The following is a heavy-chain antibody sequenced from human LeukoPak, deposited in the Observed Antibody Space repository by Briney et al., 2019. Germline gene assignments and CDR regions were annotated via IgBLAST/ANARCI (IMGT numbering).Heavy chain of an antibody. CDR3: ALRDNYYYMDV. CDR1: GYSISSGYY. CDR2: IYHSGST. V-gene: IGHV4-38-2*02. J-gene: IGHJ6*03. Sequence: SETLSLTCTVSGYSISSGYYWGWIRQPPGKGLEWIGSIYHSGSTYYNPSLKSRVTISVDTSKNQFSLKLSSVTAADTAVYYYALRDNYYYMDVWGKGTTVTVSS.